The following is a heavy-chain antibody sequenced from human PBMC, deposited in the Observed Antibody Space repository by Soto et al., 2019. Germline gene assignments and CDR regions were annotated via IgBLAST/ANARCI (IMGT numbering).Heavy chain of an antibody. V-gene: IGHV4-28*01. CDR3: ARREIQGPIDY. CDR2: IYYGGTT. Sequence: QVKLQESGPGLVKPSDTLSLTCAVSGYSISSSNWWGWIRQPQGKGLEWIGYIYYGGTTYYNPSLKSRVTMSVDTSKNQFSLKLTSVTAVDTAVYYCARREIQGPIDYWGQGTLVTVSS. CDR1: GYSISSSNW. D-gene: IGHD1-26*01. J-gene: IGHJ4*02.